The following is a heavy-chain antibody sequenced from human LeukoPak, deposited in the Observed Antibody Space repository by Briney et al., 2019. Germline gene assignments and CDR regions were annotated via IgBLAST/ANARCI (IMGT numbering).Heavy chain of an antibody. V-gene: IGHV3-48*03. J-gene: IGHJ6*03. Sequence: GGSLRLSCAAPGFTFSSYEMNWVRQAPGKGLEWVSYISSSGSTIYYADSVKGRFTISRDNAKNSLYLQMNSLRAEDTAVYYCARGPYASGSYGRRGWVHYMDVWGKGTTVTISS. CDR2: ISSSGSTI. CDR1: GFTFSSYE. D-gene: IGHD3-10*01. CDR3: ARGPYASGSYGRRGWVHYMDV.